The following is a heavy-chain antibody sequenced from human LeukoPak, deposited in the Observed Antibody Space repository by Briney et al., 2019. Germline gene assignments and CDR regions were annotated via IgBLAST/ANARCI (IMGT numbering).Heavy chain of an antibody. CDR3: ARVSGSSWQYYFDY. Sequence: ASVKVSCKASGYTFTGYYIHWVRQAPGQGLEWMGWINPNSGGTNYAQKFQGRVTMTRDTSISTAYMELSRLRSDDTAVCYCARVSGSSWQYYFDYWGQGTLVTVSS. D-gene: IGHD6-13*01. CDR1: GYTFTGYY. V-gene: IGHV1-2*02. J-gene: IGHJ4*02. CDR2: INPNSGGT.